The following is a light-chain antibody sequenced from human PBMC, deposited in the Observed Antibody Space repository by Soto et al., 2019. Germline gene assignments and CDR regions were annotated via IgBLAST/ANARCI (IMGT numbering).Light chain of an antibody. CDR2: EAS. CDR1: QSIGGW. Sequence: DIQMTQSPSTLSASVGDRVTITCRASQSIGGWLAWYQQKPGKAPKLLIYEASVLQNGVPSRFSGSGSGTEFTLAIDSXQPDDFATYYCQEHNSYIPTFGPGTKVDIK. V-gene: IGKV1-5*03. J-gene: IGKJ1*01. CDR3: QEHNSYIPT.